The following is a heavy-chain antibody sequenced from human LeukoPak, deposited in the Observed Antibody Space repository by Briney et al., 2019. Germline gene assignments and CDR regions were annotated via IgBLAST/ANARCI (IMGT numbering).Heavy chain of an antibody. CDR1: GGSFSGYH. CDR3: ASSYTAGTWFDY. CDR2: INHSGST. Sequence: SETLSLTCAVYGGSFSGYHWSWIRQPPGKGLEWIGEINHSGSTNYNPSLKSRVTISVDTSKNQFSLKLSSVTAADTAVYYCASSYTAGTWFDYWGQGTLVTVSS. J-gene: IGHJ4*02. D-gene: IGHD6-13*01. V-gene: IGHV4-34*01.